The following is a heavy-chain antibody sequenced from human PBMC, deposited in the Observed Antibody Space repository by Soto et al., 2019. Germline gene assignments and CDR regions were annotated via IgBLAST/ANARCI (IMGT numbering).Heavy chain of an antibody. Sequence: PVGSLRLSGAASGFTFSSYAMHWVRQAPGKGLEWVAVISYDGSNKYYADSVKGRFTISRDNSKNTLYLQMNSLRAEDTAVYYCARGGRITMIVVSYGMDVWGQGTTVTVSS. CDR3: ARGGRITMIVVSYGMDV. V-gene: IGHV3-30-3*01. CDR2: ISYDGSNK. CDR1: GFTFSSYA. J-gene: IGHJ6*02. D-gene: IGHD3-22*01.